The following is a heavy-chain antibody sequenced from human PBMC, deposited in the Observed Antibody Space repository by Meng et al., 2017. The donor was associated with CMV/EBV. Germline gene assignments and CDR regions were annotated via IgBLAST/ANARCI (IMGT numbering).Heavy chain of an antibody. CDR1: GGSFSGYY. CDR2: IYYSGST. Sequence: PETLSLTCAVYGGSFSGYYWGWIRPPPGKGLEWIGSIYYSGSTYYNPSLKSRVTISVDTSKNQFSLKLSSVTAADTAVYYCARLAAAGLETLDYWGQGTLVTVSS. CDR3: ARLAAAGLETLDY. V-gene: IGHV4-39*01. D-gene: IGHD6-13*01. J-gene: IGHJ4*02.